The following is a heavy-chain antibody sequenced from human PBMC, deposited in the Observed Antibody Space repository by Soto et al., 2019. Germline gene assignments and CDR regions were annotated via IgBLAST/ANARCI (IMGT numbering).Heavy chain of an antibody. CDR1: GCTFTSYY. CDR2: INPSGGST. CDR3: ARSRGYSYTQTTYGMDV. D-gene: IGHD5-18*01. J-gene: IGHJ6*02. Sequence: GASGKVSCKASGCTFTSYYMHWVRQAPGQGLEWMGIINPSGGSTSYAQKFQGRVTMTRDTSTSTVYMELSSLRSEDTAVYYCARSRGYSYTQTTYGMDVWGQGTTVTVSS. V-gene: IGHV1-46*01.